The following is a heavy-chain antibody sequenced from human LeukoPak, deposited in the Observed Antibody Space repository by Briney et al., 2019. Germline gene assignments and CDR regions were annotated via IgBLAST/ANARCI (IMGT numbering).Heavy chain of an antibody. CDR3: ARARPSMWIDY. CDR2: ISWNSGSI. J-gene: IGHJ4*02. CDR1: GFTLSSYA. D-gene: IGHD5-12*01. Sequence: GGSLRLSCAASGFTLSSYAMSWVRQAPGKGLEWVSGISWNSGSIGYADSVKGRFTISRDSSKNTLYLQMNSLRPEDTAVYYCARARPSMWIDYWGQGTLVTVSS. V-gene: IGHV3-23*01.